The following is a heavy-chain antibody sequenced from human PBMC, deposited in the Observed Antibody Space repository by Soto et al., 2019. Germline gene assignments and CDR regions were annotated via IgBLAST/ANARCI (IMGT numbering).Heavy chain of an antibody. V-gene: IGHV1-3*01. D-gene: IGHD3-16*01. Sequence: QVQLVQSGAEVKKPGASVKVSCKASGYTFTSYGMHWVRQAPGQRLEWMGWINAGNGNTKYSQKFQGRVTITRDTSASTAYMELSSLRSEDTALYYCARGLNVYYFDYWGQGTLVTVSS. CDR1: GYTFTSYG. J-gene: IGHJ4*02. CDR2: INAGNGNT. CDR3: ARGLNVYYFDY.